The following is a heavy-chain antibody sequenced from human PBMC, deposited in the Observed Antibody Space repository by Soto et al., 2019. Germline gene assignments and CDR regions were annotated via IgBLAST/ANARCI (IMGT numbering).Heavy chain of an antibody. CDR3: GRGVVVAALPLERDYYDRGMEG. CDR1: GDSVSSNSAA. CDR2: TYYRSKWYN. D-gene: IGHD2-15*01. Sequence: PSQTLSLTCAISGDSVSSNSAAWNWIRQSPSRGLEWLVRTYYRSKWYNDYAVSVKSRITINPYTSKNHFSLQLNSVTPEDTAVYYCGRGVVVAALPLERDYYDRGMEGWGQGTTVT. V-gene: IGHV6-1*01. J-gene: IGHJ6*01.